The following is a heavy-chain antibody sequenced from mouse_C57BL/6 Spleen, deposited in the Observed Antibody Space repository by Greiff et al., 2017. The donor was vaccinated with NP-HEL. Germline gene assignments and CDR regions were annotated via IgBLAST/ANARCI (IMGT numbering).Heavy chain of an antibody. V-gene: IGHV1-54*01. CDR2: INPGSGGT. CDR3: ARKGTAQAFAY. D-gene: IGHD3-2*02. CDR1: GYAFTNYL. Sequence: QVQLKESGAELVRPGTSVKVSCKASGYAFTNYLIEWVKQRPGQGLEWIGVINPGSGGTNYNEKFKGKATLTADKSSSTAYMQLSSLTSEDSAVYFCARKGTAQAFAYWGQGTLVTVSA. J-gene: IGHJ3*01.